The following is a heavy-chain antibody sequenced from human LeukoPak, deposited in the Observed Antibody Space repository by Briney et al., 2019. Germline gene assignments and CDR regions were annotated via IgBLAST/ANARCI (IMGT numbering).Heavy chain of an antibody. CDR2: IYYSGST. CDR1: GGSISSSSYY. J-gene: IGHJ5*02. Sequence: PSETLSLTCTVSGGSISSSSYYWGWIRQPPGKGLEWIGNIYYSGSTYYNPSLESRVTMSFDTSKNQVSLKLSSVTAADTAVYYCATRGPGRHPRPTSNWFDPWGQGTLVNVSS. V-gene: IGHV4-39*07. D-gene: IGHD6-6*01. CDR3: ATRGPGRHPRPTSNWFDP.